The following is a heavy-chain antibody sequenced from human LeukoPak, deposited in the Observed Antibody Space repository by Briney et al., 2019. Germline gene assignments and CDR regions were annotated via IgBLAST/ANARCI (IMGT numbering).Heavy chain of an antibody. CDR2: IMGGGLST. CDR3: AKDQYGDYSDY. V-gene: IGHV3-23*01. J-gene: IGHJ4*02. Sequence: PGGSLRLSCAASGFTVSSNYMNWVRQAPGKGLEWVSRIMGGGLSTDYADSVKGRFTIPRDNSKNKLYLQMNSLRAEDRAVYYCAKDQYGDYSDYWGQGTLVTVSS. D-gene: IGHD4-17*01. CDR1: GFTVSSNY.